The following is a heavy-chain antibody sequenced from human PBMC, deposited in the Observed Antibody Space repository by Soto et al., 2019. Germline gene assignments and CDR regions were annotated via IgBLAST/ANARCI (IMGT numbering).Heavy chain of an antibody. CDR3: ARGPRVLAPIHSFFEH. V-gene: IGHV1-2*04. J-gene: IGHJ4*02. Sequence: ASVNVSCKASGYTFTDYYMHWVRQAPGQGLEWMGWINPNGGVTNYEQKFQGWVTMTRDTSISTASMELSRLRSDDTAVYYCARGPRVLAPIHSFFEHWGQGTLVTVSS. CDR1: GYTFTDYY. D-gene: IGHD6-6*01. CDR2: INPNGGVT.